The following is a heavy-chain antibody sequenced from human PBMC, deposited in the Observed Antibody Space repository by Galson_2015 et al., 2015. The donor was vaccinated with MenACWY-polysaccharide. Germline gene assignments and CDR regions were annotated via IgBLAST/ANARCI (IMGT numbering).Heavy chain of an antibody. J-gene: IGHJ6*03. CDR2: IYSGGST. CDR1: GFTVSNNY. CDR3: AKLGLKWDLPRDYSFYMDV. V-gene: IGHV3-53*01. Sequence: SLRLSCAASGFTVSNNYMNWFRQTPEKGLEWVSLIYSGGSTHYADSVKGRFTISRDSSKNTLYLQMNSLRAEDTAVYYCAKLGLKWDLPRDYSFYMDVWGKGTMVTVSS. D-gene: IGHD1-26*01.